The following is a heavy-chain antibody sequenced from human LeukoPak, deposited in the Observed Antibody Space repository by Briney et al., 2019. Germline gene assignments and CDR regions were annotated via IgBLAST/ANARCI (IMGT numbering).Heavy chain of an antibody. Sequence: SETLSLTCTVSGGSISNYYWSWLRQSPGKGLEWLGYIYRSGNTNYNPSFKSRVSMSVDTAKNKFSLKLKFVTAADTAVYYCARAWGTASAFDMCGHGTMVTVSS. J-gene: IGHJ3*02. CDR1: GGSISNYY. CDR3: ARAWGTASAFDM. CDR2: IYRSGNT. V-gene: IGHV4-59*01. D-gene: IGHD1-14*01.